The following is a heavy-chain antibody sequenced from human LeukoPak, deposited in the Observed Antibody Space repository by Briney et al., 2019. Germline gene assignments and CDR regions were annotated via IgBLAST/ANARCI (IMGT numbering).Heavy chain of an antibody. CDR1: GGSISSYY. J-gene: IGHJ4*02. Sequence: SETLSLICTVSGGSISSYYWSWIRQPPGKGLEWNGYIYYSGSANYNPSLKTRVTISVDTSKNQFSLKLSSVTAADTAVYYCARAFTITFGGAYYFDYWGQGTLVTVSS. CDR2: IYYSGSA. V-gene: IGHV4-59*01. D-gene: IGHD3-16*01. CDR3: ARAFTITFGGAYYFDY.